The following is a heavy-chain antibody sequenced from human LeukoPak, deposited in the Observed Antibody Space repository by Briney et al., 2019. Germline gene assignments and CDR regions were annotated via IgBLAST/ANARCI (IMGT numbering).Heavy chain of an antibody. J-gene: IGHJ5*02. CDR1: GGPISSYY. CDR2: IYYSGST. CDR3: ARDHGGQAGNWFDP. D-gene: IGHD3-16*01. Sequence: SETLSLTCTVSGGPISSYYWSWIRQPPGKGLEWIGYIYYSGSTYYNPSLKSRVTISVDTSKNQFSLKLSSVTAADTAVYYCARDHGGQAGNWFDPWGQGTLVTVSS. V-gene: IGHV4-30-4*01.